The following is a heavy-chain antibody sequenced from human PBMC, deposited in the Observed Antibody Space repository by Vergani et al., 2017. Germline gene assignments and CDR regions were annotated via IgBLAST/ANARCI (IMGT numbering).Heavy chain of an antibody. D-gene: IGHD2-2*01. V-gene: IGHV3-23*01. CDR1: GFTFSSYA. J-gene: IGHJ2*01. CDR2: ISGSGGST. Sequence: EVQLLESGGGLVQPGGSLRLSCSASGFTFSSYAMSWVRQAPGKGLEWVSAISGSGGSTYYADSVKGRFTISRDNSKNTLYLQMNSLRAEDTAVYYCAKLGGSTSFVGYFDLWGRGTLVTVSS. CDR3: AKLGGSTSFVGYFDL.